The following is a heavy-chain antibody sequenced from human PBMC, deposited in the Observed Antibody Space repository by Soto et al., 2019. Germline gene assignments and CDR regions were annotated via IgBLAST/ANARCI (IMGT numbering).Heavy chain of an antibody. D-gene: IGHD3-22*01. J-gene: IGHJ3*02. Sequence: ASVKVSCKASGYTFTVYYMHWVRQAPGQGLEWMGWINPNSGGTNYAQKFQGWVTMTRDTSISTAYMELSRLRSDDTAVYYCARAAYRLRGSYYYDSSGYTGAFDIWGQGTMVTVSS. CDR1: GYTFTVYY. CDR2: INPNSGGT. V-gene: IGHV1-2*04. CDR3: ARAAYRLRGSYYYDSSGYTGAFDI.